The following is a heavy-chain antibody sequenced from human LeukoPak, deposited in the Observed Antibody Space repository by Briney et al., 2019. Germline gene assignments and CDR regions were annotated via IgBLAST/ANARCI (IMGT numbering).Heavy chain of an antibody. Sequence: PGGSLRLSCASSVFTFSGFGMHGVRQAPGKGLEGVAFVRYDGRNEWYADSVKGRFTISKNTSTNTLFLQMNSLRVEATAVYYCAKGGYGSLYFDYWGQGTPVTVSS. CDR3: AKGGYGSLYFDY. D-gene: IGHD4-17*01. CDR2: VRYDGRNE. J-gene: IGHJ4*02. CDR1: VFTFSGFG. V-gene: IGHV3-30*02.